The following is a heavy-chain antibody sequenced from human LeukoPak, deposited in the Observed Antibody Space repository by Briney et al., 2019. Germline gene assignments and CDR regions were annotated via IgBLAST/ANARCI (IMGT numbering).Heavy chain of an antibody. CDR1: GGSISSCGYS. CDR3: ARGIVATGFDY. J-gene: IGHJ4*02. CDR2: IYHSGST. Sequence: SETLSLTCAVSGGSISSCGYSWSWIRQPPGKGLEWIGYIYHSGSTYYNPSLKSRVTISVDTSKNQFSLKLSSVTAADTAVYYCARGIVATGFDYWGQGTLVTVSS. D-gene: IGHD5-12*01. V-gene: IGHV4-30-2*01.